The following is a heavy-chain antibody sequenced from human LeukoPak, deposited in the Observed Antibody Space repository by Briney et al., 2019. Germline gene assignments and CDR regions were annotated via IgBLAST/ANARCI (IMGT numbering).Heavy chain of an antibody. V-gene: IGHV3-30*18. J-gene: IGHJ4*02. D-gene: IGHD4-23*01. CDR2: ISYDGSNK. CDR1: GFTFSSYG. Sequence: GGSLRLSCAASGFTFSSYGMHWVRQAPAKGLEWVAVISYDGSNKYYADSVKGRFTISRDNSKNTLYLQMNSLRAEDTAVYYCAKSLYGVNSGSIDYWGQGTLVTVSS. CDR3: AKSLYGVNSGSIDY.